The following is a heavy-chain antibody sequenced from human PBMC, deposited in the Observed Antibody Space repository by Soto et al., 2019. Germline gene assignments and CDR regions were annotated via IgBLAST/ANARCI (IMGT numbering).Heavy chain of an antibody. Sequence: QVQLVQSGAEVKKPGASVKVSCKASGYTFTSYALSWVRQAPGQGLEWMGWISAYNTNTNYAQKLQGRVTMTTDTSTSTAYMELRSLRSDDTAVYYCARGFYYDSSGYYDGPFDYWCQETLLTVSS. V-gene: IGHV1-18*01. D-gene: IGHD3-22*01. CDR3: ARGFYYDSSGYYDGPFDY. CDR1: GYTFTSYA. J-gene: IGHJ4*02. CDR2: ISAYNTNT.